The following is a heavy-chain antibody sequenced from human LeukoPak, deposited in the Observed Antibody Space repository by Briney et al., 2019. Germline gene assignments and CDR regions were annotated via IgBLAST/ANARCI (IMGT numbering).Heavy chain of an antibody. Sequence: SETLSLTRTVSGGSISSGSYYWSWIRQPARKGLEWIGRIYTSGSTNYNPSLKSRVTISVDTSKNQFSLKLSSVTAADTAVYYCARVRYSYGWAFDYWGQGTLVTVSS. CDR2: IYTSGST. J-gene: IGHJ4*02. V-gene: IGHV4-61*02. CDR3: ARVRYSYGWAFDY. CDR1: GGSISSGSYY. D-gene: IGHD5-18*01.